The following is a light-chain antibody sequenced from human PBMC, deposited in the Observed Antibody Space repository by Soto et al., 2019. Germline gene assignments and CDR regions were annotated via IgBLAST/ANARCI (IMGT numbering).Light chain of an antibody. J-gene: IGLJ1*01. CDR1: SSDVGGYNY. V-gene: IGLV2-14*01. CDR2: EVS. CDR3: SSYTSSSTPLYV. Sequence: QSVLTQPASVSGSPGQSITISCTGSSSDVGGYNYVSWYQKYPGKAPKLMIYEVSNRPSGVSNRFSGSKSGNTASLTISGLQAEDEADYYCSSYTSSSTPLYVFGTGTKLPS.